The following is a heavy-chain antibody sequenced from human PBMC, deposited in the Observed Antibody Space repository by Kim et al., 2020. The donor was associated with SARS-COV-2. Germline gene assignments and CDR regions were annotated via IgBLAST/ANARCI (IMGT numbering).Heavy chain of an antibody. J-gene: IGHJ3*02. Sequence: PSFQGHVTISADKSISTAYLQWSSLKASDTAMYYCARSYCTNGVCHAFDIWGQGTMVTVSS. CDR3: ARSYCTNGVCHAFDI. D-gene: IGHD2-8*01. V-gene: IGHV5-10-1*01.